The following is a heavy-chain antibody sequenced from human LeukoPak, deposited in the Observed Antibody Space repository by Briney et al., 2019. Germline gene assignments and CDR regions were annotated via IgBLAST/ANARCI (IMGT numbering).Heavy chain of an antibody. CDR2: INPDSGGT. Sequence: ASVKVSCKASGYTFMYYTVHWVRQAPGQGLECVGWINPDSGGTIYAQEFQGRVTMTRDTSISTAYMELSRLRPDDTAVYYCARRQSSGYWTQTDYWGQGTLVTVSS. D-gene: IGHD3-22*01. CDR1: GYTFMYYT. J-gene: IGHJ4*02. CDR3: ARRQSSGYWTQTDY. V-gene: IGHV1-2*02.